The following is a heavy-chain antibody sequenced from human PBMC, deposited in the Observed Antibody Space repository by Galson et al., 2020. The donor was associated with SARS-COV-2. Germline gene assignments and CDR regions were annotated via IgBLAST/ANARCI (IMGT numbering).Heavy chain of an antibody. CDR3: ARALTYYYDSSGFNFDY. CDR1: GYTFTSYG. Sequence: ASVKVSCKASGYTFTSYGISWVRQAPGQGLEWMGWISAYNGNTNYAQKLQGRVTMTTDTSTSTAYMELRSLRSDDTAVYYCARALTYYYDSSGFNFDYWGQGTLVAVSS. D-gene: IGHD3-22*01. V-gene: IGHV1-18*01. J-gene: IGHJ4*02. CDR2: ISAYNGNT.